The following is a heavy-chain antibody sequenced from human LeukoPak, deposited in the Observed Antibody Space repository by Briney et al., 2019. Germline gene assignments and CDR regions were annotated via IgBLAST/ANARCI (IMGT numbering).Heavy chain of an antibody. D-gene: IGHD3-10*01. CDR2: ISAYNGNT. J-gene: IGHJ4*02. Sequence: ASVKVYCKASGYTFTSYGISWVRQAPGQGLEWMGWISAYNGNTNYAQKLQGRVTTTTDTSTSTAYMELRRLRSDDTAVYYCARGPYYYGSGSYDYWGQGTLVTVSS. V-gene: IGHV1-18*01. CDR1: GYTFTSYG. CDR3: ARGPYYYGSGSYDY.